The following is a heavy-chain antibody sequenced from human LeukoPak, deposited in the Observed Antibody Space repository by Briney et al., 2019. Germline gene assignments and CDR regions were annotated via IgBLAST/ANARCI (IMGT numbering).Heavy chain of an antibody. CDR2: IYYSGST. D-gene: IGHD1-7*01. CDR3: ARRTTPSYPYYYYYYYMDV. Sequence: PSETLSLTCTVSGGSISSYYWSWIRQPPGKGLEWIGYIYYSGSTNYNPSLKSRVTISVDTSKNQFSLKLSSVTAADTAVYYCARRTTPSYPYYYYYYYMDVWSKGTTVTVSS. CDR1: GGSISSYY. V-gene: IGHV4-59*01. J-gene: IGHJ6*03.